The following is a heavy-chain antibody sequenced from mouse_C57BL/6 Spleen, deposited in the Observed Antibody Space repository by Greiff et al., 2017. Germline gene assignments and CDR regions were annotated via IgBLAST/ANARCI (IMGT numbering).Heavy chain of an antibody. CDR3: ARGAGYYGSSAWFAY. V-gene: IGHV1-22*01. Sequence: VQLKQSGPELVKPGASVKMSCKASGYTFTDYNMHWVKQSPGKSLEWIGYINPNNGGTSYNQKFKGKATLTVNKSSSTAYMELRSLTSEDSAVYYCARGAGYYGSSAWFAYWGQGTLVTVSA. D-gene: IGHD1-1*01. CDR1: GYTFTDYN. J-gene: IGHJ3*01. CDR2: INPNNGGT.